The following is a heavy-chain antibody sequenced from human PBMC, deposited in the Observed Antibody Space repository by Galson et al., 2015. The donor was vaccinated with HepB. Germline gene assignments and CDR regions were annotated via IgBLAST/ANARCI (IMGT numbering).Heavy chain of an antibody. D-gene: IGHD3-22*01. CDR3: ARGLHYYDSSCFSTMERADY. J-gene: IGHJ4*02. CDR1: GFTFSSYW. V-gene: IGHV3-7*01. Sequence: SLRLSCAASGFTFSSYWMRWVRQAPGKGLEWVANIKQDGSEKYYVDSVKGRFTISRDNAKNSLYLQMNSLRAEDTAVYYCARGLHYYDSSCFSTMERADYWGQGTLVTVSS. CDR2: IKQDGSEK.